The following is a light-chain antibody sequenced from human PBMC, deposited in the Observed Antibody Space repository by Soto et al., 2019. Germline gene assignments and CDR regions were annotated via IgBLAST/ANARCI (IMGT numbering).Light chain of an antibody. CDR2: DAS. CDR3: HQRSNSWT. J-gene: IGKJ1*01. V-gene: IGKV3-11*01. CDR1: QSVSSY. Sequence: EIVLTQSPATLSLSPGERATLSCRASQSVSSYLAWYQQKPGQAPRLLIYDASNRATGIPARFSGSGSGTDFTLTISSLEPEDFALYYCHQRSNSWTFGQGTKVEI.